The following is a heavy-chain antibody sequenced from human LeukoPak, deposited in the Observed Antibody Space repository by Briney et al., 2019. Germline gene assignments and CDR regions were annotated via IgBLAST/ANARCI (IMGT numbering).Heavy chain of an antibody. CDR1: GYSFSTYW. J-gene: IGHJ6*03. D-gene: IGHD3-3*01. CDR2: IYPGDSDT. Sequence: GESLKISCKGSGYSFSTYWLVWVRQMPGKGLEWMGIIYPGDSDTRYSPSFQGQVTISADKSISTAYLQWSSLKASDTAMYYCARLDQTYYDFWSGYYTYYYMDVWGKGTTVTVSS. CDR3: ARLDQTYYDFWSGYYTYYYMDV. V-gene: IGHV5-51*01.